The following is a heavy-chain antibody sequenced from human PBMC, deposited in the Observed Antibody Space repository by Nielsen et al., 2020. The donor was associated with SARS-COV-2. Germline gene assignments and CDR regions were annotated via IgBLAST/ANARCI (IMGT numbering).Heavy chain of an antibody. J-gene: IGHJ6*02. CDR3: ARDPDYYGSGSRSNYHYGMDV. Sequence: SETLSLTCTVSGASISYYYWCWIRQPPGKGLEWIGYISYSGGTNYNPSLKSRVTISVDTSKNQFSLKLSSVTAADTAVYYCARDPDYYGSGSRSNYHYGMDVWGQGTTVTVSS. CDR1: GASISYYY. CDR2: ISYSGGT. D-gene: IGHD3-10*01. V-gene: IGHV4-59*01.